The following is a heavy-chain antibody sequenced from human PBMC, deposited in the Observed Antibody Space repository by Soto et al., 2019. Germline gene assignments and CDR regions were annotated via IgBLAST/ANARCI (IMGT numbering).Heavy chain of an antibody. CDR2: IIPIFGTA. D-gene: IGHD1-20*01. V-gene: IGHV1-69*12. Sequence: QVQLVQSGAEVKKPGSSVKVSCKASGGTFSSYAISWVRQAPGQGLEWMGGIIPIFGTANYAQKFQGRVTITADESTSTAYMELSSLRSEDTAVYYCARLLDPLTGTPYGRLGDFDYWGQGTLVTFSS. J-gene: IGHJ4*02. CDR1: GGTFSSYA. CDR3: ARLLDPLTGTPYGRLGDFDY.